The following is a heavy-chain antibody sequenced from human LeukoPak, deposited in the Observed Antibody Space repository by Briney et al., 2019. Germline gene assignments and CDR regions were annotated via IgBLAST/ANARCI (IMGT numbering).Heavy chain of an antibody. D-gene: IGHD4-17*01. CDR3: AGSYYADFGSTYSLDY. Sequence: PGGSLRLSCAASGFTFNSYWMYWVRQAPGKGLVWVSHIKTDGITTNYADSVKGRFTISRDNAKNTVYLQMNSLRPEDTAVYYCAGSYYADFGSTYSLDYWGQGTLVTVSS. CDR2: IKTDGITT. J-gene: IGHJ4*02. CDR1: GFTFNSYW. V-gene: IGHV3-74*01.